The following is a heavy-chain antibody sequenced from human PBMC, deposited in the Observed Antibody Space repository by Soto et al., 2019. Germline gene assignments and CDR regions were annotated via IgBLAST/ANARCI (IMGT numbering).Heavy chain of an antibody. CDR2: INAGDDNR. CDR1: GYTFTNYA. J-gene: IGHJ4*02. CDR3: ARGGIPGHYSSTGCQHFDY. Sequence: QVQLVQSGAEVKKPGASVKVSCKASGYTFTNYAMHWVRQAPGQRLEWMGWINAGDDNRKYSQKFQGRVTFTRDTSASTAYMELTSLTSEDTAVYYCARGGIPGHYSSTGCQHFDYWGQGTLVTVSS. D-gene: IGHD2-2*03. V-gene: IGHV1-3*01.